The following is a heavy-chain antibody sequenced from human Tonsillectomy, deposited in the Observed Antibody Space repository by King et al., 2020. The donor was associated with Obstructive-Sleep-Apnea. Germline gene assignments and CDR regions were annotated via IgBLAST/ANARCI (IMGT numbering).Heavy chain of an antibody. D-gene: IGHD5-12*01. CDR3: ARNSGYDYYFDY. Sequence: VQLVESGAEVKKPGASVKVSCKPSGYTFTGYYMHWVRQAPGQGLEWMGWIDPYSGDTNYAQKFQGRVTMTRDTSISTDYMELSRLRSDDTAVYYCARNSGYDYYFDYWGQGTLVTVAS. V-gene: IGHV1-2*02. J-gene: IGHJ4*02. CDR2: IDPYSGDT. CDR1: GYTFTGYY.